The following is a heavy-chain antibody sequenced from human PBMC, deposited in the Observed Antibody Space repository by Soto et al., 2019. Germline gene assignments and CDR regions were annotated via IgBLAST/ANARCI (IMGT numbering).Heavy chain of an antibody. J-gene: IGHJ4*02. Sequence: GGSLRLSCAASGFTFRSYLMSWVRQAPGKGLEWVSSISSGGDSTYYADSVKGRFTISRDNSENTLYLQMNNLRAEDSAVYYCATRPGYYFGDWGQGTLVTVSS. V-gene: IGHV3-23*01. CDR1: GFTFRSYL. CDR3: ATRPGYYFGD. CDR2: ISSGGDST.